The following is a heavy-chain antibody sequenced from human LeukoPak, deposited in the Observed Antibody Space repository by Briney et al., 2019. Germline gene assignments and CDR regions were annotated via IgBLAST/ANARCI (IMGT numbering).Heavy chain of an antibody. CDR2: IYTSGST. CDR1: GGSISSGSYY. V-gene: IGHV4-61*02. J-gene: IGHJ5*02. D-gene: IGHD6-19*01. Sequence: PSQTLSLTCTVSGGSISSGSYYWSWIRQPAGKGLEWIGRIYTSGSTNYNPSLKSRVTISVDTSKNQFSLKLSSVTAADTAVCYCARAKYSSGWYNWFDPWGQGTLVTVSS. CDR3: ARAKYSSGWYNWFDP.